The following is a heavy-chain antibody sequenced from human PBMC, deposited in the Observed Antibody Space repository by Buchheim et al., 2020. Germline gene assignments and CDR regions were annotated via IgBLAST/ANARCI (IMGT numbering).Heavy chain of an antibody. D-gene: IGHD3-3*01. Sequence: EVQLVESGGGLVQPGGSLRLSCAASGFTFSSYWMSWVRQAPGKGLEWVANIKQGGSEKYYVDSVKGRFTISRDNAKNSLYLQMNSMRAEDTAVYYCARVTSYYDFWSGPTFDYWGQGTL. V-gene: IGHV3-7*01. J-gene: IGHJ4*02. CDR3: ARVTSYYDFWSGPTFDY. CDR2: IKQGGSEK. CDR1: GFTFSSYW.